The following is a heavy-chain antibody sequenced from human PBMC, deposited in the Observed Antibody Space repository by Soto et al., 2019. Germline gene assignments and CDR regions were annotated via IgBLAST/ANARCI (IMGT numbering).Heavy chain of an antibody. CDR2: INHSGST. D-gene: IGHD2-8*01. V-gene: IGHV4-34*01. J-gene: IGHJ5*02. CDR3: ACRAIVLMVYAPGGWFDP. Sequence: PSETLSLTCAVYGGSFSGYYWSWIRQPPGKGLEWIGEINHSGSTNYNPSLKSRVTISVDTSKNQFSLKLSSVTAADTAVYYCACRAIVLMVYAPGGWFDPWGQGTLVTVSS. CDR1: GGSFSGYY.